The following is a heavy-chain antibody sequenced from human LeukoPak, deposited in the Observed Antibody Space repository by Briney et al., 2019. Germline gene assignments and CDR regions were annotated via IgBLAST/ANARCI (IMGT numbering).Heavy chain of an antibody. D-gene: IGHD5-12*01. V-gene: IGHV4-59*12. Sequence: NPSETLSLTCAVYGGSFSGYYWSWIRQPPGKGLEWIGYIYYSGSTNYNPSLKSRVTISVDTSKNQFSLKLSSVTAADTAVYYCARSGRLRTRGPYIWGQGTMVTVSS. CDR1: GGSFSGYY. CDR3: ARSGRLRTRGPYI. J-gene: IGHJ3*02. CDR2: IYYSGST.